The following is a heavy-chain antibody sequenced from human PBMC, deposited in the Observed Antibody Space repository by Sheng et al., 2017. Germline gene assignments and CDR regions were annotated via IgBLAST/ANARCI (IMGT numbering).Heavy chain of an antibody. CDR1: GGSISSYY. Sequence: QVQLQESGPGLVKPSETLSLTCTVSGGSISSYYWSWIRQPAGKGLEWIGRIYTSGSTNYNPSLKSRVTMSVDTSKNQFSLKLSSVTAADTAVYYCARDGVGLAAAGPYYYYGMDVWGQGTTVTVSS. V-gene: IGHV4-4*07. CDR2: IYTSGST. J-gene: IGHJ6*02. D-gene: IGHD6-13*01. CDR3: ARDGVGLAAAGPYYYYGMDV.